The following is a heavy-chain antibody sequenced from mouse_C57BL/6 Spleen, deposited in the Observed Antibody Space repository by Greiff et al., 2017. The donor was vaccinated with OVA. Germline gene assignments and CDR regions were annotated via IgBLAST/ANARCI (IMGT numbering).Heavy chain of an antibody. CDR2: IYPGDGDT. D-gene: IGHD3-2*01. Sequence: QVQLQQSGAELVKPGASVKISCKASGYAFSSYWMNWVKQRPGKGLEWIGQIYPGDGDTNYNGKFKGKATLTADKSSSTAYMQLSSLTAEVSAVYFCERWRDISGGGYFDYWGQGTTLTVSS. V-gene: IGHV1-80*01. J-gene: IGHJ2*01. CDR1: GYAFSSYW. CDR3: ERWRDISGGGYFDY.